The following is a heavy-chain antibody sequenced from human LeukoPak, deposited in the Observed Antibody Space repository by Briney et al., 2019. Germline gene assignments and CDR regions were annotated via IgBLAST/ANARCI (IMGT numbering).Heavy chain of an antibody. CDR1: GYSISSGYY. J-gene: IGHJ4*02. D-gene: IGHD2-2*01. CDR2: INHSGST. V-gene: IGHV4-38-2*02. Sequence: SETLSLTCTVSGYSISSGYYWGWIRQPPGKGLEWIGEINHSGSTNYNPSLKSRVTISVDTSKNQFSLKLSSVTAADTAVYYCASGEGCSSTSCLFDYWGQGTLVTVSS. CDR3: ASGEGCSSTSCLFDY.